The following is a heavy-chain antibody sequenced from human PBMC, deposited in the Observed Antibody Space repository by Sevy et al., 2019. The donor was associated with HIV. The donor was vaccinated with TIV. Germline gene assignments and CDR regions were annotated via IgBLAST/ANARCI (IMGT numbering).Heavy chain of an antibody. J-gene: IGHJ4*02. V-gene: IGHV3-73*01. Sequence: GGSLRLSCAASGFTFLGSTVHWVRQASGKGLEWVGLFRSRPNNYATAYPESVKGRFTISRDDSKNTAFLQMNSLKTEDTAVYFCVGGTHYYDISAYYPLGFWGQGTLVTVSS. CDR3: VGGTHYYDISAYYPLGF. CDR1: GFTFLGST. D-gene: IGHD3-22*01. CDR2: FRSRPNNYAT.